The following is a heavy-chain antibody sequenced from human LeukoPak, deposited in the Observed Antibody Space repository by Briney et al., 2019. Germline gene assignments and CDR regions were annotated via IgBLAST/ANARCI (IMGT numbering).Heavy chain of an antibody. D-gene: IGHD4-23*01. J-gene: IGHJ3*02. CDR1: GFTFRNYV. CDR3: AREGLTSTPNNAFDI. CDR2: IWSDENKK. V-gene: IGHV3-33*08. Sequence: GGSLRLSCAASGFTFRNYVIHWVRQAPGKGLEWVAVIWSDENKKFYADSVKGRFTISRDNFKSTLYLQMDSLRVEDTAVYYCAREGLTSTPNNAFDIWGQGSVVTVSS.